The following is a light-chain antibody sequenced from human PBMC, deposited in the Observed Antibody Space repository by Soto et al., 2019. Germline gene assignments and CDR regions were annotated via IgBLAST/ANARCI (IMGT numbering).Light chain of an antibody. Sequence: DIVLTQSPGTQSFSNGERATLSCRARPSVSSSSLAWYQQKPGQAPRLLIYDTSTRATGIPDRFSGGGSGPDFTLTIRRLEPEDFAVYYCHQYESTVWTCGQGTKLDI. V-gene: IGKV3-20*01. CDR2: DTS. J-gene: IGKJ1*01. CDR1: PSVSSSS. CDR3: HQYESTVWT.